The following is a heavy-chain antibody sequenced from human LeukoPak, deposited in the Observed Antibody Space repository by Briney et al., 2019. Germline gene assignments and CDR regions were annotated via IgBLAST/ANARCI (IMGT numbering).Heavy chain of an antibody. CDR1: GYTFTGYY. Sequence: ASVKVSCKASGYTFTGYYMHWVRQAPGQGLEWMGWINPNSGGTNYAQKFQGGVTMTRDTSISTAFMELSRLISDDTAVYYCARVANYDFWSGYYTDMAFDIWGQGTMVTVSS. CDR2: INPNSGGT. D-gene: IGHD3-3*01. J-gene: IGHJ3*02. V-gene: IGHV1-2*02. CDR3: ARVANYDFWSGYYTDMAFDI.